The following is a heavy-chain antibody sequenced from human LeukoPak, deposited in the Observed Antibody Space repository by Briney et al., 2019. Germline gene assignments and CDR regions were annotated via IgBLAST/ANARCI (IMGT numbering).Heavy chain of an antibody. CDR1: GGSFSNYY. CDR2: INHSGST. J-gene: IGHJ4*02. CDR3: ARPYCSAGNCYSNFDS. Sequence: PSETLSLTCAVYGGSFSNYYWSWIRQPPGKGLEWIGEINHSGSTNYNPSLKSRVTISVDTSKKQFSLKLSSVTAADTAVYYCARPYCSAGNCYSNFDSWGQGTLVIVSS. D-gene: IGHD2-15*01. V-gene: IGHV4-34*01.